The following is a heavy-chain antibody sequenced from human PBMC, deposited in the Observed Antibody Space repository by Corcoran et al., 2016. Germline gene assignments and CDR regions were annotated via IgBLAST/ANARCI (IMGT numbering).Heavy chain of an antibody. Sequence: QVQLQESGPGLVKPSGTLYLTCAVSGGSISSSNRWSWVRQPPGSGLECSGKIYHSGSTNQNPSLKSRVTISVDKSKNQISLKLSSVTAADTAVFYCAREGYCRSTSCYTHAFAIWGQGTMVTVSS. J-gene: IGHJ3*02. CDR1: GGSISSSNR. V-gene: IGHV4-4*02. CDR2: IYHSGST. D-gene: IGHD2-2*02. CDR3: AREGYCRSTSCYTHAFAI.